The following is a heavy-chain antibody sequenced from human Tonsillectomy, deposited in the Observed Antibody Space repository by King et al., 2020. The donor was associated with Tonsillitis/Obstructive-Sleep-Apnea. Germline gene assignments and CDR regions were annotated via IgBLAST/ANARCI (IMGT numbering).Heavy chain of an antibody. CDR1: GGTFSSYA. CDR3: AREGQYYDFWSGYYNNWYFDL. V-gene: IGHV1-69*12. CDR2: IIPIFGTA. D-gene: IGHD3-3*01. J-gene: IGHJ2*01. Sequence: QLVQSGAEVKKPGSSVKVSCKASGGTFSSYAISWVRQAPGQGLDWMGGIIPIFGTANYAQKFQGRVTITADESTRTAYMELSSLRSEDTAVYYCAREGQYYDFWSGYYNNWYFDLWGRGTLVTVSS.